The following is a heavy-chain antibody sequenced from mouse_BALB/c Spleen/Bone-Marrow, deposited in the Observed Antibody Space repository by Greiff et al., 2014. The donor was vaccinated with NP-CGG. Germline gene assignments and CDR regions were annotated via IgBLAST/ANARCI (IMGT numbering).Heavy chain of an antibody. CDR1: GFTFTDYY. J-gene: IGHJ4*01. CDR3: ARDDAMDY. CDR2: IRNKANGYTT. Sequence: VQLQQSGGGLVQPGGSLRLSCATSGFTFTDYYMSWVRQPPGKALEWLVFIRNKANGYTTEYSASVKGRFTISRDNSQSILYLQMNALRAEDSATYYCARDDAMDYWCQGTSVTVSS. V-gene: IGHV7-3*02.